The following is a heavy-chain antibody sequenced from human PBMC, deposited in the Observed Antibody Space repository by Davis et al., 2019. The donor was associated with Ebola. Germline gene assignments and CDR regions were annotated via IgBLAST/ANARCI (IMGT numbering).Heavy chain of an antibody. J-gene: IGHJ5*02. V-gene: IGHV1-18*01. D-gene: IGHD3-10*01. Sequence: AASVKVSCKASGYTFTSYGISWVRQAPGQGLEWMGWISAYNGNTNYAQKFQGRVTMTTDTSTSTAYMELRSLRSDDTAVYYCARDMGMVQEANWFDPWGQGTLVTVSS. CDR2: ISAYNGNT. CDR1: GYTFTSYG. CDR3: ARDMGMVQEANWFDP.